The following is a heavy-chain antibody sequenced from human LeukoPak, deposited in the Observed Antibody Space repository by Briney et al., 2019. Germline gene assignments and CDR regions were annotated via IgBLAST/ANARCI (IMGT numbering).Heavy chain of an antibody. Sequence: GGSLRLSCAASGFTFSSYEMNWVRQAPGKGLEWVSYISSSGSTTYYAYSVKGRFTITTDNATNAPYLQMNSLAAEATACYYCARAYYDYVWGSYRSFDYWLQATLL. CDR1: GFTFSSYE. CDR3: ARAYYDYVWGSYRSFDY. J-gene: IGHJ4*02. V-gene: IGHV3-48*03. D-gene: IGHD3-16*02. CDR2: ISSSGSTT.